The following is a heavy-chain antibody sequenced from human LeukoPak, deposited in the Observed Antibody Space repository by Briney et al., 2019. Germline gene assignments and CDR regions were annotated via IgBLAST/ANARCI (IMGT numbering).Heavy chain of an antibody. Sequence: ASVKVSCKASGGTFISYAISWVRQAPGQGLEWMGGIIPIFGTANYAQKFQGRVTITADESTSTAYMELSSLRSEDTAVYYCARENDYDILTGYFHDAFDIWGQGTMVTVAS. D-gene: IGHD3-9*01. CDR1: GGTFISYA. V-gene: IGHV1-69*13. CDR3: ARENDYDILTGYFHDAFDI. J-gene: IGHJ3*02. CDR2: IIPIFGTA.